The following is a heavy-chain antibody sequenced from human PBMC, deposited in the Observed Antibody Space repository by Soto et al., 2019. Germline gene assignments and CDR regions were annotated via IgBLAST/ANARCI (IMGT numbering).Heavy chain of an antibody. V-gene: IGHV4-31*03. CDR1: GGSISSGGYY. J-gene: IGHJ6*02. D-gene: IGHD6-13*01. Sequence: SETLSLTCTVSGGSISSGGYYWSWIRQHPGKGLEWIGYIYYSGSTYYNPSLKSRVTISVGTSKNQFSLKLSSVTAADTAVYYCARDLAAAGTGSEGPSYYYYGMDGWGQGTTVTVAS. CDR2: IYYSGST. CDR3: ARDLAAAGTGSEGPSYYYYGMDG.